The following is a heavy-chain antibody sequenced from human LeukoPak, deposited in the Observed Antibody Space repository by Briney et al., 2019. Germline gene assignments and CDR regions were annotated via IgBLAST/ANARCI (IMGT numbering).Heavy chain of an antibody. D-gene: IGHD2-2*01. V-gene: IGHV3-23*01. Sequence: GGSLRLSCAASGFTFSSYAMSWVRQAPGKGLEWVSAISGSGGSTYYADSVKGRFTISRDNSKNTLYLQMSSLRAEDTAVYYCAKVALKDIVVVPAAPIDYWGQGTLVTVSS. CDR3: AKVALKDIVVVPAAPIDY. CDR2: ISGSGGST. J-gene: IGHJ4*02. CDR1: GFTFSSYA.